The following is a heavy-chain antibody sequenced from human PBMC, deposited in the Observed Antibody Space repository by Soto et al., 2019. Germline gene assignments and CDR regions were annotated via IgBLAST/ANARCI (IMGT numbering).Heavy chain of an antibody. V-gene: IGHV1-18*01. CDR2: ISAYNGNT. Sequence: GASVKVSCKASGYTFTSYGISRVRQAPGQGLEWMGWISAYNGNTNYAQKLQGRVTMTTDTSTSTAYMELRSLRSDDTAVYYCARDLDDFWSGYYRVEALDIWGQGTMVTVSS. J-gene: IGHJ3*02. D-gene: IGHD3-3*01. CDR3: ARDLDDFWSGYYRVEALDI. CDR1: GYTFTSYG.